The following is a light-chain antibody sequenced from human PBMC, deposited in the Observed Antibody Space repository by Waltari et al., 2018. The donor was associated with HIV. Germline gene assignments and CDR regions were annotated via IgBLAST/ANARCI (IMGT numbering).Light chain of an antibody. J-gene: IGLJ2*01. CDR1: NIGSKG. V-gene: IGLV3-21*02. Sequence: SYVLTQPPSVSVAPGQTARIACGGNNIGSKGVHWYQQKPSQAPVLVVYDDSDRPSGIPERFSGSSSWNTATLTISRVEAGDEADFYCQVWDSSTDFRVFGGGTKLTVL. CDR3: QVWDSSTDFRV. CDR2: DDS.